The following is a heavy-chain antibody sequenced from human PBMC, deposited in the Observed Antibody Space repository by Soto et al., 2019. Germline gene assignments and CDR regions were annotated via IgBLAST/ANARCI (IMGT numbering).Heavy chain of an antibody. V-gene: IGHV1-69*06. Sequence: QVQLVQSGAEVKKPGSSVKVSCQASGGTFRSYAISWVRQAPGHALEWMGGCIPIFGTANDAQQFQGRVTITSDKSTSTAYMELSSLRSEDTAGYYGARGGKGHYYGSSGYYPLDYGGQGSLVTVSS. J-gene: IGHJ4*02. CDR3: ARGGKGHYYGSSGYYPLDY. CDR2: CIPIFGTA. D-gene: IGHD3-22*01. CDR1: GGTFRSYA.